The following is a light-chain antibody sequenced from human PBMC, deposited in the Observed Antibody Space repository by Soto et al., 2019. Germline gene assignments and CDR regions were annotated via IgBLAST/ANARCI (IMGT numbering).Light chain of an antibody. Sequence: QSVLTQPASVSGSHGQSITIACTGSSSDVGGSKYVAWYQQPPGKAPRIIIYDVSDRPSGVSYRFSGSKSGNTASLTITGLQAEDEADYYCGSYTTFNTMVFGGGTKLTVL. CDR1: SSDVGGSKY. V-gene: IGLV2-14*01. CDR2: DVS. CDR3: GSYTTFNTMV. J-gene: IGLJ3*02.